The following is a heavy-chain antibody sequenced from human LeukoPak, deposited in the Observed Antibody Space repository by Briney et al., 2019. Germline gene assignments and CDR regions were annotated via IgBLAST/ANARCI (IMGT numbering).Heavy chain of an antibody. Sequence: SETLSLTCTVSGGSISSYYWSWIRQPPGKGLEWIAYIYYSGSTNYNPSLKSRVTISIDTSKNQFSLKLRSVTAADTAVYYCARTTEGGYTYGYFYYYYMDVWGKGTTVTISS. D-gene: IGHD5-18*01. CDR3: ARTTEGGYTYGYFYYYYMDV. CDR1: GGSISSYY. CDR2: IYYSGST. J-gene: IGHJ6*03. V-gene: IGHV4-59*01.